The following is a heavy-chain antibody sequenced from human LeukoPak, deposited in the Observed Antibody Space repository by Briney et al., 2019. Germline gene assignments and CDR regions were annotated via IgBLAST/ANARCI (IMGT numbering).Heavy chain of an antibody. CDR1: GFTFSDYY. CDR2: ISSSGSTI. CDR3: ARKADWFGAKGFDP. D-gene: IGHD3-10*01. Sequence: PGGSLRLSCAASGFTFSDYYMSWIRQAPGKGLEGVSYISSSGSTIYYADSVKGRFTISRDNAKNSLYLQMNSLRAEDTAVYYCARKADWFGAKGFDPWGQGTLVTVSS. V-gene: IGHV3-11*01. J-gene: IGHJ5*02.